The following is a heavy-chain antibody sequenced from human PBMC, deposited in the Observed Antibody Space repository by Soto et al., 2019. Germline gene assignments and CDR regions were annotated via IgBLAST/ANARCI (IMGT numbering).Heavy chain of an antibody. D-gene: IGHD3-10*01. CDR3: ARGGSYFSNYYYGMDV. V-gene: IGHV4-59*08. CDR2: VYYSGST. Sequence: SETLSLTCTVSGGSISSYYWSWIRQPPGKGLEWIGYVYYSGSTNYNPSLKSRVTISVDTSKNQFSLKLSSVTAADTAVYYCARGGSYFSNYYYGMDVWGQGTTVTVS. J-gene: IGHJ6*02. CDR1: GGSISSYY.